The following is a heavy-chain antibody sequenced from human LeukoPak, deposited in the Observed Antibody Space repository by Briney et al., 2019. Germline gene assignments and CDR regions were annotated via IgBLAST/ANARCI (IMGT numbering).Heavy chain of an antibody. CDR2: INHSGST. Sequence: SETLSLTCAVYGGSFSGYYWSWIRQPPGEGLEWIGEINHSGSTNYNPSLKSRVTISVDTSKNQFSLKLSSVTAADTAVYYCAASFPASSLLNWGQGTLVTVSS. CDR3: AASFPASSLLN. J-gene: IGHJ4*02. V-gene: IGHV4-34*01. CDR1: GGSFSGYY. D-gene: IGHD3-10*01.